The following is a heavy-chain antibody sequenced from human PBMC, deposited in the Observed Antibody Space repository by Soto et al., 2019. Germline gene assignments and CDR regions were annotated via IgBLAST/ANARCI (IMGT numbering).Heavy chain of an antibody. V-gene: IGHV1-18*01. D-gene: IGHD5-12*01. CDR1: GYTFTSYG. J-gene: IGHJ6*03. Sequence: GASXKVSCKASGYTFTSYGISWVRQAPGQGLEWMGWISAYNGNTNYAQKLQGRVTMTTDTSTSTAYMELRSLRSDDTAVYYCARDPVELIVATEWYMEVWGKGTTVTVSS. CDR3: ARDPVELIVATEWYMEV. CDR2: ISAYNGNT.